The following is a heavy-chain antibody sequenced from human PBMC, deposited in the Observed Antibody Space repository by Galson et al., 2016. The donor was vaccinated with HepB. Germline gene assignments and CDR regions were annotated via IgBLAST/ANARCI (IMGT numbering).Heavy chain of an antibody. CDR3: ARGGPDFGDFQ. J-gene: IGHJ4*02. D-gene: IGHD4-17*01. CDR2: IYYSGMT. CDR1: GGSISSSSYY. Sequence: LSLTCTVSGGSISSSSYYWGWIRQPPGKGLEWIGYIYYSGMTYYNPSLESRIVIFAETYKNQFSLKLSSVTAADTAFYYCARGGPDFGDFQWGQGTLITVSS. V-gene: IGHV4-31*03.